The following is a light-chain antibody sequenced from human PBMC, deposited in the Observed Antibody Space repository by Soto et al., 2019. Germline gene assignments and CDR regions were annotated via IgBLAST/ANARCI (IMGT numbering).Light chain of an antibody. CDR3: QQYNNWIT. V-gene: IGKV3-15*01. J-gene: IGKJ5*01. Sequence: AHSAGTLSLYPGERATVSCRASQSVSSSYLAWYQQKPGQAPRLLIYAASNRATGVPARFSGSWSGTEFTLTISSLQSEDFAVYYCQQYNNWITFGQGTRLEI. CDR1: QSVSSSY. CDR2: AAS.